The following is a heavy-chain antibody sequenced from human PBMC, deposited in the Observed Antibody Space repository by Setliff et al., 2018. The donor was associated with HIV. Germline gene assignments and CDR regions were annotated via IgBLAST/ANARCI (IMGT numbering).Heavy chain of an antibody. Sequence: SETLSLTCTVSGGSISSSSSYWGWIRQSPGKGLEWIGSIYYSGSTYYNPSLKSRVTISVDTSKDQFSLRLTSVTTADTAVYYCARADYDSTGYYFDLWGRGSLVTVSS. CDR1: GGSISSSSSY. CDR3: ARADYDSTGYYFDL. D-gene: IGHD3-22*01. J-gene: IGHJ4*02. V-gene: IGHV4-39*07. CDR2: IYYSGST.